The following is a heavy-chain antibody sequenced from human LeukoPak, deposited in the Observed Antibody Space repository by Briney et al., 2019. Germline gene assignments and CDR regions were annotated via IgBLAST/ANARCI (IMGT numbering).Heavy chain of an antibody. Sequence: ASVTVSFKASGYTFTGYYRHWVGQAPAQGREWMGLINPNSGGTNYAQKFQGRDTMTRDTSISTAYMELSRLRSDDTAVYYCAREASGRYFNWFDPWGQGTLVTVSS. CDR2: INPNSGGT. CDR3: AREASGRYFNWFDP. J-gene: IGHJ5*02. CDR1: GYTFTGYY. D-gene: IGHD1-26*01. V-gene: IGHV1-2*02.